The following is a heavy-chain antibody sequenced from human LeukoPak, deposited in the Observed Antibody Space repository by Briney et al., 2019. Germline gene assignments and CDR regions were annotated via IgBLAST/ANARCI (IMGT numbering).Heavy chain of an antibody. J-gene: IGHJ4*02. CDR3: ATSPYDLWSGMYYFDY. Sequence: PKASVKVSCKVSGYTLTELSMHWVRQAPGKGLEWMGGFDPEDGETIYAQKFQGRVTMTEDTSTDTACMELSSLRTEDTAVYYCATSPYDLWSGMYYFDYWGQGTLVTVSS. CDR1: GYTLTELS. V-gene: IGHV1-24*01. CDR2: FDPEDGET. D-gene: IGHD3-3*01.